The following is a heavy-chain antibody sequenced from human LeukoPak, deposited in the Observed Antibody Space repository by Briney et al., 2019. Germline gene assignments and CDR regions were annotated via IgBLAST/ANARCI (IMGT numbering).Heavy chain of an antibody. CDR1: GFTFSTYG. D-gene: IGHD3-10*01. Sequence: GGSLRLSCAASGFTFSTYGMDWVRQAPGKGLEWVAYIRYDGSNKNYADSVKGRFTISRDNSKNTLYLQMNSLRAEDTAVYYCARVGYYGSGSYYLDAFGIWGQGTMVTVSS. J-gene: IGHJ3*02. CDR3: ARVGYYGSGSYYLDAFGI. CDR2: IRYDGSNK. V-gene: IGHV3-30*02.